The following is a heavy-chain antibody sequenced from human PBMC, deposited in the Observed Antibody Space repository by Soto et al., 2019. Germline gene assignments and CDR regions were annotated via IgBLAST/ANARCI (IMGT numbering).Heavy chain of an antibody. Sequence: ASVKVSCKASGYTFTSYDINWVRQATGQGLEWMGWMNPNSGNTGYAQKFQGRVTMTRNTSISTAYMELSSLRSEDTAVYYCARVRKHYYRMDVWGQGTTVTVSS. V-gene: IGHV1-8*01. CDR1: GYTFTSYD. J-gene: IGHJ6*02. CDR3: ARVRKHYYRMDV. CDR2: MNPNSGNT.